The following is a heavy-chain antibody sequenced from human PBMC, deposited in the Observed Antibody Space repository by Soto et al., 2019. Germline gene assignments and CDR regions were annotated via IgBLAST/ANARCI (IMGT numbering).Heavy chain of an antibody. J-gene: IGHJ6*02. CDR1: GFTFSSYA. V-gene: IGHV3-30-3*01. Sequence: GGSLRLSCAASGFTFSSYAMHWVRQAPGKGLEWVAVISYDGSNKYYADSVKGRFTISRDNSKNTLYLQMNSLRAEDTAVYYCARSPYSSSWYRYYYYGMDVWGQGTTVTAP. D-gene: IGHD6-13*01. CDR3: ARSPYSSSWYRYYYYGMDV. CDR2: ISYDGSNK.